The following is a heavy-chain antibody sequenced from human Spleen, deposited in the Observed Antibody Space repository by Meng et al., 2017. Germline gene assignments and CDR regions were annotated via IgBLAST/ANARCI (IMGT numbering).Heavy chain of an antibody. CDR2: IKPDGSEK. CDR3: ARGRDSSGYYRYYYYYGMDV. Sequence: GESLKISCAASGLTFSSYWMSWVRQAPGKGLEWVANIKPDGSEKYYVDSVKGRFTISRDNTKKSLFLQMNSLRAEDTAVYYCARGRDSSGYYRYYYYYGMDVWGQGTTVTVSS. V-gene: IGHV3-7*01. J-gene: IGHJ6*02. D-gene: IGHD3-22*01. CDR1: GLTFSSYW.